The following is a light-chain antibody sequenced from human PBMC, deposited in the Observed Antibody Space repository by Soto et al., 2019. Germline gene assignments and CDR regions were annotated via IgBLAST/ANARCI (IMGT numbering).Light chain of an antibody. CDR3: QQYGGSPYT. CDR2: GAS. Sequence: EIVLTQSPGTLSLSPGERATLSCRASQSVSRSYLAWYQQKPGQAPRLLIYGASSRATGIPDRFSGSGSGTDFTLTISRLEPEDFAVYYCQQYGGSPYTFGQGTKLAIK. J-gene: IGKJ2*01. V-gene: IGKV3-20*01. CDR1: QSVSRSY.